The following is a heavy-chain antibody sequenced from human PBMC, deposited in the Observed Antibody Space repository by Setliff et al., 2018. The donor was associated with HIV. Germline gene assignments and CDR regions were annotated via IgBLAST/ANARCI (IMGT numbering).Heavy chain of an antibody. CDR1: GFTFSNSW. CDR2: IKKDGSDK. V-gene: IGHV3-7*03. Sequence: GGSLRLSCAASGFTFSNSWMTWVRKAPGKGLEWVANIKKDGSDKFYVDSVKGRFAISRDNAKNSLYLQMNSLRAEDTALYYCAREPYYDILTGYLDYWGQGALVTVSS. D-gene: IGHD3-9*01. J-gene: IGHJ4*02. CDR3: AREPYYDILTGYLDY.